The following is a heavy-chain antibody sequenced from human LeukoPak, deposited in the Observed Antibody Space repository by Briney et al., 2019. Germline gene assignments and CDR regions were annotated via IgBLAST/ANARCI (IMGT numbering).Heavy chain of an antibody. CDR3: AKLDRPRNWNWRFDP. Sequence: PSETLSLTCTVSGGSMSNSYWSWIRQPAGKGLEWIGRIYTSGSTNYNPSLKSRVTMSIDMSKNQFSLKWRSVTAADTAVYYCAKLDRPRNWNWRFDPWGQGALVTVSS. V-gene: IGHV4-4*07. CDR1: GGSMSNSY. D-gene: IGHD1-7*01. CDR2: IYTSGST. J-gene: IGHJ5*02.